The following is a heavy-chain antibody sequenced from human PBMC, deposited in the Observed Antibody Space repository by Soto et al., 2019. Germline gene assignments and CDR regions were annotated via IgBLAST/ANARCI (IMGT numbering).Heavy chain of an antibody. J-gene: IGHJ4*02. V-gene: IGHV1-69*01. Sequence: QVQLVQSGAEVKKPGSSVKVSCKASGGTFSTYDICWVRQAPGQGLEWMGGIIPLFGTANYAQKFQGRATIIADVSTRTAYMELRRLRSEDTAVYYCAINEGTDGYKFAYWGQGTLVTVSS. CDR1: GGTFSTYD. CDR3: AINEGTDGYKFAY. CDR2: IIPLFGTA. D-gene: IGHD5-12*01.